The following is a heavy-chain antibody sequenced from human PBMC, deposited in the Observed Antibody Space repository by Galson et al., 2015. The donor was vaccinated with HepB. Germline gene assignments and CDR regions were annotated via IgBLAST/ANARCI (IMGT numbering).Heavy chain of an antibody. J-gene: IGHJ5*02. CDR3: AKDRSGWKNWFDP. D-gene: IGHD6-19*01. CDR2: ISASGGNT. Sequence: SLRLSCAASGFTFSSYAMNWVRQAPGKGPEWVSVISASGGNTYYADSVKGRFIISRDNSKSTLYLQMNSLTAEDTAIYYCAKDRSGWKNWFDPWGQGTLVTVSS. CDR1: GFTFSSYA. V-gene: IGHV3-23*01.